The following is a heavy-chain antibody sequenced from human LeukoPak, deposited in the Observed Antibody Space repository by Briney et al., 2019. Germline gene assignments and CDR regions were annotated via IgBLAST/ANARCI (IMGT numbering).Heavy chain of an antibody. CDR2: IKQDGNEK. Sequence: GGSLRLSCAASGFTFSNYWMSWVRQAPGKGLEWVANIKQDGNEKYYVDSVKGRFTISRDSAKNSLYLQMNILRAEDTAIYYCARTSGNNRYDAFDIWGQGTMITVSS. D-gene: IGHD1-14*01. CDR3: ARTSGNNRYDAFDI. V-gene: IGHV3-7*01. CDR1: GFTFSNYW. J-gene: IGHJ3*02.